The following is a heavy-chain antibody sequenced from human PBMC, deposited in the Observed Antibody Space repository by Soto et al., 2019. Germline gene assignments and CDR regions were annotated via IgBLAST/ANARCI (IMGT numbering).Heavy chain of an antibody. Sequence: ASVKVSCKASGGTFSRYSISWGRQAPGQGLEWMGGIIPIFGSAKYAEKFQGRVMITADESTTTAYMELSSLTSEDTAVYYCARVFPGDYSFFLAYSGQGSLVIGSS. V-gene: IGHV1-69*13. CDR3: ARVFPGDYSFFLAY. D-gene: IGHD4-4*01. CDR2: IIPIFGSA. CDR1: GGTFSRYS. J-gene: IGHJ4*02.